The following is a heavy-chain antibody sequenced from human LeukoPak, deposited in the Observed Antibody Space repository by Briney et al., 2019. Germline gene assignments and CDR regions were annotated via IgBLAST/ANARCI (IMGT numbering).Heavy chain of an antibody. J-gene: IGHJ4*02. D-gene: IGHD3-10*01. CDR1: GYSFTSYW. V-gene: IGHV5-51*01. CDR2: IYPGDSDT. Sequence: GESLKISCKGSGYSFTSYWIGWVRQMPGKGLEWMGIIYPGDSDTRYSPSFQGQVTISADKSISTAYLQWSSLKASDTAMYYCARAGPYYYGSGSYPPLDYWGQGTLVTVSS. CDR3: ARAGPYYYGSGSYPPLDY.